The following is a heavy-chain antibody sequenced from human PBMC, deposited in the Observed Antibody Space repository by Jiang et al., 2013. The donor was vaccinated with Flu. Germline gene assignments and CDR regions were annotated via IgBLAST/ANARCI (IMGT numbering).Heavy chain of an antibody. CDR1: GYSFTNYF. D-gene: IGHD3-22*01. CDR2: INPSGGST. CDR3: ARALSDATTMIMIVPAY. J-gene: IGHJ4*02. Sequence: GAEVKKPGASVRISCKASGYSFTNYFMHWVRRAPGQGLEWMGIINPSGGSTAIAQKFQGRVTMTRDTSTSTVYMDLSSLRSEDTAVYYCARALSDATTMIMIVPAYWGQGTLVTVSS. V-gene: IGHV1-46*01.